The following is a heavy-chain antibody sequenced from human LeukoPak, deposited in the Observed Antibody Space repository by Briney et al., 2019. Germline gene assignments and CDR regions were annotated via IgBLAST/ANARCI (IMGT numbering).Heavy chain of an antibody. Sequence: PSETLSLTCTVSGGSISRSSYYWGWIRQPPGRGLEWLGSVHYDGFSYYNPALKRRVTISLDTSRNQFSLKLNSVTAADTAVYHCVKSGYDDTVLPIYFDSWGQGTPVTVSS. V-gene: IGHV4-39*01. D-gene: IGHD5-18*01. CDR1: GGSISRSSYY. CDR3: VKSGYDDTVLPIYFDS. CDR2: VHYDGFS. J-gene: IGHJ4*02.